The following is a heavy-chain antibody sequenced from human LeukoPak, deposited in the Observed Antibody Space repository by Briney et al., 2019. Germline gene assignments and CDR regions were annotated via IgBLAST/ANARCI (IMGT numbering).Heavy chain of an antibody. J-gene: IGHJ4*02. Sequence: PGGSLRLSCAASGSRFSSENMSWVRQAPGKGPEWISWITGSGSGIIYADSVKGRFTISRDNAKNSLFMQMNSLRVEDTAVYYCARDKDYGFTYWGQGTLVTVSS. D-gene: IGHD4-17*01. CDR2: ITGSGSGI. V-gene: IGHV3-48*01. CDR3: ARDKDYGFTY. CDR1: GSRFSSEN.